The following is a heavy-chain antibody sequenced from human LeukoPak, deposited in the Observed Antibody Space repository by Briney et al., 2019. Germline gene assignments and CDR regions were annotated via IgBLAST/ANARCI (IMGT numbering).Heavy chain of an antibody. Sequence: SETLSLTCTVSGGSISSYYWTWIRQPPGKGLEWIGNINYSGSTKYNPSLKSRVTISVDTSKNQFSLKLSFVTAADTAVYYCARWYYDSSGYRYFDYWGQGTLVTVSS. CDR3: ARWYYDSSGYRYFDY. J-gene: IGHJ4*02. CDR2: INYSGST. CDR1: GGSISSYY. V-gene: IGHV4-59*01. D-gene: IGHD3-22*01.